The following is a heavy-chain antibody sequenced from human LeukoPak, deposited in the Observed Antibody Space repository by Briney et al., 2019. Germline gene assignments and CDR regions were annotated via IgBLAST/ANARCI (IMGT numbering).Heavy chain of an antibody. V-gene: IGHV3-30*02. CDR3: AKDSSYSSGWYRAFDAFDI. J-gene: IGHJ3*02. CDR2: IRYDGSNK. D-gene: IGHD6-19*01. Sequence: GGSLRLSCAASGFTFSSYGMHWVRQAPGKGLEWVAFIRYDGSNKYYADSVKGRFTISRDNSKNTLYLQMNSLRAEDTAVYYCAKDSSYSSGWYRAFDAFDIWGQGTMVTVSS. CDR1: GFTFSSYG.